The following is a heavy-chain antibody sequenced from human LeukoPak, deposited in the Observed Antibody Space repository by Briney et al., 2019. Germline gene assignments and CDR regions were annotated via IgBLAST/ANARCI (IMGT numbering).Heavy chain of an antibody. CDR1: GGSFSDY. CDR2: INHSGRT. V-gene: IGHV4-34*01. J-gene: IGHJ6*02. CDR3: ARDVVVVPAAIHYGMDV. D-gene: IGHD2-2*01. Sequence: SETLSLTCAVYGGSFSDYWGWIRQPPGKGLEWIGEINHSGRTYYNPSLKSRVTISVDTSKNQFSLNLSSVTAADTAVYYCARDVVVVPAAIHYGMDVWGQGTTVTVSS.